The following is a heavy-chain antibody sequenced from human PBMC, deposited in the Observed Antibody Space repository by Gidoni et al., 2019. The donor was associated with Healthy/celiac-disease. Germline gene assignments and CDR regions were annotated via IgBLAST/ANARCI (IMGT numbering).Heavy chain of an antibody. CDR3: ARVAIAARRSNYYGMDV. V-gene: IGHV3-66*01. Sequence: EVQLVESGGGLVQPGGSLSLSCAPSGFPVSSNYMSWVRQAPGKGLEWVSVIYSGGSTYYADSVKGRFTISRDNSKNTLYLQMNSLRAEDTAVYYCARVAIAARRSNYYGMDVWGQGTTVTVSS. CDR1: GFPVSSNY. J-gene: IGHJ6*02. D-gene: IGHD6-6*01. CDR2: IYSGGST.